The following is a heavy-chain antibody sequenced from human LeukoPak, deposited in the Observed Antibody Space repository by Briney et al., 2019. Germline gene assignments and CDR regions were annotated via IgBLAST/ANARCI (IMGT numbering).Heavy chain of an antibody. Sequence: PGGSLRLSCAASGFTVSSNYMSWVRQAPGKGLEWVSYISSSGSTIYYADSVKGRFTISRDNAKNSLYLQMNSLRAEDTAVYYCARSPAIAVAGTDDYWGQGTLVTVSS. J-gene: IGHJ4*02. D-gene: IGHD6-19*01. CDR1: GFTVSSNY. V-gene: IGHV3-11*01. CDR3: ARSPAIAVAGTDDY. CDR2: ISSSGSTI.